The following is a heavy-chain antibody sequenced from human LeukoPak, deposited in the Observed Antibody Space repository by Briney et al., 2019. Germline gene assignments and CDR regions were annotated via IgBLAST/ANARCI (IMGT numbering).Heavy chain of an antibody. V-gene: IGHV6-1*01. D-gene: IGHD7-27*01. J-gene: IGHJ4*02. CDR2: TYYRSKWNN. CDR3: TRAPHHWGSDC. CDR1: GDSVSSNSDT. Sequence: SQTLSLTCAISGDSVSSNSDTWNWIRQSPSRGLEWLGRTYYRSKWNNDYSASVKSRVTISPDTSKNQFSLQLSSLTPEDTAVYYCTRAPHHWGSDCWGQGTLVTVSS.